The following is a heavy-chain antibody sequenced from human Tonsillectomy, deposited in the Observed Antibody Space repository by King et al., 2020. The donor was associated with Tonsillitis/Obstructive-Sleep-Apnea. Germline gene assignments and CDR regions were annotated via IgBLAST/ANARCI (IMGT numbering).Heavy chain of an antibody. V-gene: IGHV1-2*02. D-gene: IGHD3-22*01. J-gene: IGHJ4*02. CDR1: GYTFTGYY. CDR2: INPNSGGT. Sequence: VQLVESGAEVKKPGASVKVSCKASGYTFTGYYMHWVRQAPGQGLEWMGWINPNSGGTNYAQKFQGRVTMTRDTSISTAYMELSRLRSDDTAVYYCARDRDYYDSSGYCPDYWGQGTLVTVSS. CDR3: ARDRDYYDSSGYCPDY.